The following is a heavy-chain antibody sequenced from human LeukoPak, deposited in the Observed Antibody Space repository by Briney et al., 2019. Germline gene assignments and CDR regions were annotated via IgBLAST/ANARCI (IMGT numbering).Heavy chain of an antibody. J-gene: IGHJ6*02. Sequence: SETLSLTCTVSGGSISSYYWSWIRQPPGKGLEWIGYIYYSGSTNYNPSLKSRVTISVDTSKNQFSLKLSSVTAADTAVYYCARTMVRGVGGYYYYYYGMDVRGQGTTVTVSS. V-gene: IGHV4-59*08. D-gene: IGHD3-10*01. CDR1: GGSISSYY. CDR3: ARTMVRGVGGYYYYYYGMDV. CDR2: IYYSGST.